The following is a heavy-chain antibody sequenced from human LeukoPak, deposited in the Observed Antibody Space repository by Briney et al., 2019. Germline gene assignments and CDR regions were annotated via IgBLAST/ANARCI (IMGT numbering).Heavy chain of an antibody. CDR2: IYYSGST. D-gene: IGHD6-6*01. V-gene: IGHV4-39*01. CDR3: ARHTTLSIAAQFDY. J-gene: IGHJ4*02. Sequence: PSETLSLTCTVSGGSISSSSYYWGWIRHPPGEGLEWIGSIYYSGSTYYNPPLKSRVTISVDTSKNQFSLKLSSVTAADTAVYYCARHTTLSIAAQFDYWGQGTLVTVSS. CDR1: GGSISSSSYY.